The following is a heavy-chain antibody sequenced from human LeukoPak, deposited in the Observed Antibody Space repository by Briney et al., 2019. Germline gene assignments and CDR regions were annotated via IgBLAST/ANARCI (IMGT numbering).Heavy chain of an antibody. CDR1: GGSFSGYY. V-gene: IGHV4-34*01. CDR2: INHSGST. J-gene: IGHJ4*02. CDR3: ARGRSV. Sequence: TASETLSLTCAVYGGSFSGYYWSWNRQPPGKGLEWIGEINHSGSTNYNPSLKSRVTISVDTSKNQFSLKLSSVTAADTAVYYCARGRSVWGQGTLVTVSS.